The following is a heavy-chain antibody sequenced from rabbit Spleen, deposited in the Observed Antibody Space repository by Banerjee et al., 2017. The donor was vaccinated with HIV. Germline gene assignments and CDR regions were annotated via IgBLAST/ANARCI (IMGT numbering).Heavy chain of an antibody. CDR1: GFSFRSNW. CDR2: IDTSDVDT. V-gene: IGHV1S45*01. CDR3: ARNYVNSFDP. J-gene: IGHJ2*01. D-gene: IGHD1-1*01. Sequence: LEESGGGLVKPGGTLTLTCTVSGFSFRSNWICWVRQAPGKGLEWIACIDTSDVDTDYANWPKGRFTISKASSTTVTLQMTSLTAAVTAPYFCARNYVNSFDPWGPGTLVTVS.